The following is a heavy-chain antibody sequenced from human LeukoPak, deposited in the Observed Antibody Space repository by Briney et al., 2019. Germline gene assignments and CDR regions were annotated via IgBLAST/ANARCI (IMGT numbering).Heavy chain of an antibody. CDR3: ATPHYGGYYDMFDS. D-gene: IGHD4-17*01. CDR1: GFDISSSA. Sequence: GGSLRLSCAASGFDISSSAMHWVRQAPGKGLEWVAVISYDGEIKYFADSVKGRFAMSRDNSNNTIFLEMSTLRLDDAGVYFCATPHYGGYYDMFDSWGPGTQVIVSS. CDR2: ISYDGEIK. J-gene: IGHJ4*02. V-gene: IGHV3-30*03.